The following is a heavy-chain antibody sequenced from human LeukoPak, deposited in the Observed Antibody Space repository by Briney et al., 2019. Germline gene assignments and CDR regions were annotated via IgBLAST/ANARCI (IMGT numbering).Heavy chain of an antibody. D-gene: IGHD3-22*01. CDR3: ARDGPVQYYYDSSGYYSGLDAFDI. Sequence: ASVKVSCKASGYTFTGYYMHWVRQAPGQGLEWMGWINPNSGGTNYAQKFQGRVTMTRDTSISTAYMELSRLRSDDAAVYYCARDGPVQYYYDSSGYYSGLDAFDIWGQGTMVTVSS. J-gene: IGHJ3*02. V-gene: IGHV1-2*02. CDR2: INPNSGGT. CDR1: GYTFTGYY.